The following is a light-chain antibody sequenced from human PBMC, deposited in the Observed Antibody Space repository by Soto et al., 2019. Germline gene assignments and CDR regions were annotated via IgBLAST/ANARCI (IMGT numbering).Light chain of an antibody. Sequence: DIQMTQSPSTLSASVGDRVTITCRASQSISSWLAWYQQKPGKAPKLLIYDASSLESGVPSRFSGSGSGTEFTLTLSSVQPDDFATYYCQQYNSYSWTFGQGTKVEIK. V-gene: IGKV1-5*01. CDR3: QQYNSYSWT. CDR1: QSISSW. J-gene: IGKJ1*01. CDR2: DAS.